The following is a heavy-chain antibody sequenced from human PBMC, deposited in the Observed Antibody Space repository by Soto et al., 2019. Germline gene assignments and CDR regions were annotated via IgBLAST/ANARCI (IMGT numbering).Heavy chain of an antibody. CDR3: ARGPATAPDAY. V-gene: IGHV1-46*01. D-gene: IGHD2-2*01. CDR2: INPSGGTT. Sequence: ASVKVSCKTSGYIFTSYYIHWVRQAPGQGLEWMGVINPSGGTTTYAQKFQGRVTMTRDTSTSTVYMELSSLRSEDTAVYYCARGPATAPDAYWGLGTLVTVSS. CDR1: GYIFTSYY. J-gene: IGHJ4*02.